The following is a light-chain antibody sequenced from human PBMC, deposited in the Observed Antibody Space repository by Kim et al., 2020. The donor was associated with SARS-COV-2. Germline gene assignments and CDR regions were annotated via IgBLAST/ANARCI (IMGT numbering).Light chain of an antibody. J-gene: IGKJ5*01. Sequence: EIVMTQSPATLSVSPGESATLSCRASQSVSNNLGWYQQKPGQAPRLLIYGASTRATGIPARFIGSGSGTEFTLTISSLQSEDFAVYYCQQYRNWPLSITFGQETRLEIK. CDR2: GAS. CDR1: QSVSNN. V-gene: IGKV3-15*01. CDR3: QQYRNWPLSIT.